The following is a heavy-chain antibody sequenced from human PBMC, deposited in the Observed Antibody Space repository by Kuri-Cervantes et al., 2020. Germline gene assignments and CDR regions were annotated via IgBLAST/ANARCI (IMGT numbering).Heavy chain of an antibody. Sequence: GESLKISCAASGFTFSDYYMSWIRQAPGKGLEWVSYISSSGSTIYYADSVKGRFTISRDNAKNSLYLQMNSLRAEDTAVYYCARDRVQSRYRPGAFDIWGQGTMVTVSS. CDR2: ISSSGSTI. V-gene: IGHV3-11*01. CDR3: ARDRVQSRYRPGAFDI. D-gene: IGHD3-9*01. J-gene: IGHJ3*02. CDR1: GFTFSDYY.